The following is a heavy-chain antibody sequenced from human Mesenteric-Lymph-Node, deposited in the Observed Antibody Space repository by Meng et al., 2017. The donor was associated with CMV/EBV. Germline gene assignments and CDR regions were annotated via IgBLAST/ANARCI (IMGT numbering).Heavy chain of an antibody. CDR2: IIPIFGTA. V-gene: IGHV1-69*05. CDR3: AREYGGYSYAAYFDY. Sequence: SFASYGINWVRQAPGQGLEWMGGIIPIFGTANYAQKFQGRVTITTDESTSTAYMELSSLRSEDTAVYYCAREYGGYSYAAYFDYWGQGTLVTVSS. CDR1: SFASYG. D-gene: IGHD5-18*01. J-gene: IGHJ4*02.